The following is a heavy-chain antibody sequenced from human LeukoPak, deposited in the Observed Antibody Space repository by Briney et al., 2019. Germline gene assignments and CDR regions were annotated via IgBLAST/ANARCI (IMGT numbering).Heavy chain of an antibody. CDR2: MSPHNGHT. CDR1: GYTFIDYD. V-gene: IGHV1-8*01. J-gene: IGHJ3*01. D-gene: IGHD2-21*01. Sequence: ASVKVSCKASGYTFIDYDINWVRQAPGQGLEWMGLMSPHNGHTEYAQNFQGRVTMTRDTSTGTAYMELRSLRSEDTAVYYCARRTPRCGGTCYDAFDVWGQGTTVTVSS. CDR3: ARRTPRCGGTCYDAFDV.